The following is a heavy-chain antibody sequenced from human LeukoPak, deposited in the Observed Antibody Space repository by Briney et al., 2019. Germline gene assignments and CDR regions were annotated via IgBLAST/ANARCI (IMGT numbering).Heavy chain of an antibody. CDR1: GFTFSSYA. Sequence: PGGSLRLSCAASGFTFSSYAMSWVRQAPGKGLEWVSVISASGGSTYYADSVKGRFTISRDNSKNTLFLQMSSLRAEDTAVYYCAGYYCSSGTCRKYLDYWGQGTLVTVSS. D-gene: IGHD2-15*01. V-gene: IGHV3-23*01. J-gene: IGHJ4*02. CDR2: ISASGGST. CDR3: AGYYCSSGTCRKYLDY.